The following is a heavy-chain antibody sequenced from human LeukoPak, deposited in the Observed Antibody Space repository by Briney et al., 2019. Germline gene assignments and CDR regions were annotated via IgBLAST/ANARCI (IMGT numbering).Heavy chain of an antibody. CDR2: ISAYNGNT. CDR3: ARDDRMVTNNWFDP. J-gene: IGHJ5*02. CDR1: GYTFTSYG. V-gene: IGHV1-18*01. Sequence: ASVKVSCKASGYTFTSYGISWVRQAPGQGLDWMGWISAYNGNTNYAQKLQGRVTMTTDTSTSTAYMELRSLRSDDTAVYYCARDDRMVTNNWFDPWGQGTLVTVSS. D-gene: IGHD2-21*02.